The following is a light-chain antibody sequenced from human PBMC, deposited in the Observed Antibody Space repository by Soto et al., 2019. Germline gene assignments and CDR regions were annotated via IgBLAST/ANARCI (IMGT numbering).Light chain of an antibody. CDR1: SSNIGSNS. CDR3: AAWDDRLNGHI. V-gene: IGLV1-44*01. CDR2: SSN. Sequence: QSVLTQPHSASGTPGQRVTISCSGSSSNIGSNSVHWFQQVPGTAPKPLIYSSNQRPSGVPERFSGSKSGTSASLAISGLQSEDEADYYCAAWDDRLNGHIFGTGTKVTVL. J-gene: IGLJ1*01.